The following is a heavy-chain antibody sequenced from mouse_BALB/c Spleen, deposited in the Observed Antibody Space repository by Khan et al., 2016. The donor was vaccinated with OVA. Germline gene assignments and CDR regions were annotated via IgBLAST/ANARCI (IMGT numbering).Heavy chain of an antibody. CDR3: AREWAAWFPN. Sequence: QIQLVQSGAELARPGASVTLSCKASGYTFIDYSINWMRQRTGQGLEWIGEIYPGSDNTYYNEKFKGKATLTADKSSSTAYMQLSSLTSEDSAVYFCAREWAAWFPNGGQGTLVTVSA. CDR1: GYTFIDYS. J-gene: IGHJ3*01. CDR2: IYPGSDNT. V-gene: IGHV1-77*01.